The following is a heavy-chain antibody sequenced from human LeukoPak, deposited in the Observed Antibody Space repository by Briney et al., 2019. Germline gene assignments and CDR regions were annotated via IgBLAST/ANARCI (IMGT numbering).Heavy chain of an antibody. CDR1: GYTFTTYD. J-gene: IGHJ4*02. CDR2: MNIKSGDR. V-gene: IGHV1-8*01. Sequence: ASVRVSCKASGYTFTTYDINWVRQVTGQGLEWMGWMNIKSGDRGYAQKFQGRVTMTRDTSINTAYMELSSLRSDDTDVYYCARVVGSIDYWGQGTLVTVSS. D-gene: IGHD4-11*01. CDR3: ARVVGSIDY.